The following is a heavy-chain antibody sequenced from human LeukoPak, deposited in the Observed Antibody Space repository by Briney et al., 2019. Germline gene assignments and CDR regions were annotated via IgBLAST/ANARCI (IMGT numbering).Heavy chain of an antibody. J-gene: IGHJ4*02. CDR2: IYSGGST. V-gene: IGHV3-53*01. CDR3: GREGSSGYYPKSGYYFDY. CDR1: GFTVSSNY. Sequence: GGSLRLSCAASGFTVSSNYMSWVRQAPGKGLEWVSDIYSGGSTYYADSVKGRFTISRDNSKNMLYLQMNSLRAEDTAVYYCGREGSSGYYPKSGYYFDYWGQGTLVTVSS. D-gene: IGHD3-22*01.